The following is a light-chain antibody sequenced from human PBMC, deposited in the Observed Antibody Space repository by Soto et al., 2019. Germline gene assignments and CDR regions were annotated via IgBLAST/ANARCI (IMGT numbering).Light chain of an antibody. CDR1: QSVSSN. CDR2: GAS. CDR3: QQYGSSGT. Sequence: VRTQTIATLSGTPGEKSTVFSRASQSVSSNLAWYQQKPGQAPRLLIYGASTRATGIPARFSGSGSGTDFTLTIDRLESEDFAVYFCQQYGSSGTCGQGTKVDIK. J-gene: IGKJ1*01. V-gene: IGKV3-15*01.